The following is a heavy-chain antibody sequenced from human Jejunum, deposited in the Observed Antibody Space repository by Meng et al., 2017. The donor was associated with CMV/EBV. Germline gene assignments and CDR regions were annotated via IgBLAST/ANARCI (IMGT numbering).Heavy chain of an antibody. CDR3: GKDKGRTALYY. V-gene: IGHV3-30*02. CDR1: GICFSNSG. J-gene: IGHJ4*02. CDR2: IRNDGSEI. D-gene: IGHD3-10*01. Sequence: QGQLGRSGGGVVQPGGALCLSCVMFGICFSNSGRHWVRQAPGKGLEWVVFIRNDGSEIYYVALEKGLSTTSRENSNNTVYMQMDSLGVEDTGIYYCGKDKGRTALYYWGQGSLVTVSS.